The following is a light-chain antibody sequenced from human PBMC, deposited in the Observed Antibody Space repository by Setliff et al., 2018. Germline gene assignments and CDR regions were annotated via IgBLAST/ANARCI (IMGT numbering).Light chain of an antibody. CDR3: AAWDDSLHGV. Sequence: QSVLAQTPSASGTPGQRVTISCSGSSSNIGSNTVNWYQQLPGTAPKLLIYRNNQRPSGVPDRFSGSKSGTSASLAISGLQSEDEADYYCAAWDDSLHGVFGGGTKVTVL. CDR2: RNN. V-gene: IGLV1-44*01. CDR1: SSNIGSNT. J-gene: IGLJ2*01.